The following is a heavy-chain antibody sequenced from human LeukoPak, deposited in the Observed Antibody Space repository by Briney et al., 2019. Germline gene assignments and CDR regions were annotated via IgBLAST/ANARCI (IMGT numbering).Heavy chain of an antibody. D-gene: IGHD3-22*01. CDR1: GFTFSSYA. CDR2: TSGSGDTT. J-gene: IGHJ4*02. Sequence: GGSLRLSCAASGFTFSSYAMSWVRQAPGKGLEWVSATSGSGDTTYYADSVKGRFTISRDNSKNTLYLQMNSLRAEDTAVYYCAKGSSAYYTSPYYFDYWGQGTLVTVSS. V-gene: IGHV3-23*01. CDR3: AKGSSAYYTSPYYFDY.